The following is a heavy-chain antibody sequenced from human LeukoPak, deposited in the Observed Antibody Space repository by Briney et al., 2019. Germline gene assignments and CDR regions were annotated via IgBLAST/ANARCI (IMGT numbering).Heavy chain of an antibody. D-gene: IGHD3-10*01. CDR1: GGSIRGYY. CDR2: IYSSGST. V-gene: IGHV4-59*01. CDR3: ARVFDSGSQAYFYYMDV. J-gene: IGHJ6*03. Sequence: SETLSLTCNVSGGSIRGYYWSWIRQPPGKGLEWIGYIYSSGSTNYNPSLKSRVTMSVDTSKNQFSLKVSSVTAADTAVYYCARVFDSGSQAYFYYMDVWGKGTTVTI.